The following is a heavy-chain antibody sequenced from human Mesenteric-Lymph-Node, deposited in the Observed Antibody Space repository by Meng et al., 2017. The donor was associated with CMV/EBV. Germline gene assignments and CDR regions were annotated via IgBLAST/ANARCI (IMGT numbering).Heavy chain of an antibody. CDR1: GFTFSSYS. J-gene: IGHJ4*02. CDR2: ISSSSSYI. Sequence: GESLKISCAASGFTFSSYSMNWVRQAPGKGLEWVSSISSSSSYIYYADSVKGRFTISRDNAKNSLYLQMNSLRAEDTAVYYCARDFCSSTSCPTKSYYFDYWGQGTLVTVSS. D-gene: IGHD2-2*01. CDR3: ARDFCSSTSCPTKSYYFDY. V-gene: IGHV3-21*01.